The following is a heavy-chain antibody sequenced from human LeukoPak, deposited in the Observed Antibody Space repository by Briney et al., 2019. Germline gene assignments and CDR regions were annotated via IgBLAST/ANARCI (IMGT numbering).Heavy chain of an antibody. Sequence: SETLSLTCTDSGDSINSGNSHWTWIRQPPGKGLEWLGSVYDSWNNYYNPSLESRITMSVDTSKNQYSLELSSVIAADTAVYYCASYFVGNGGRGYWGQGALVTVSS. V-gene: IGHV4-30-4*01. CDR2: VYDSWNN. D-gene: IGHD3-10*02. J-gene: IGHJ4*02. CDR3: ASYFVGNGGRGY. CDR1: GDSINSGNSH.